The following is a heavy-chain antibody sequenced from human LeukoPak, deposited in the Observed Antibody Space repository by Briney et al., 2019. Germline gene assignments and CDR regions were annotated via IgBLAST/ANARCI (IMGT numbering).Heavy chain of an antibody. CDR1: GFTFSSYD. D-gene: IGHD1-26*01. V-gene: IGHV3-13*04. J-gene: IGHJ4*02. Sequence: GGSLRLSCAASGFTFSSYDMHWVRQATGKGLEWVSAIGTAGDTYYPGSVKGRFTISRENAKNSLYLQMNSLRAGDTAVYYCARTSGSYYEFDYWGQGPLLTVSS. CDR2: IGTAGDT. CDR3: ARTSGSYYEFDY.